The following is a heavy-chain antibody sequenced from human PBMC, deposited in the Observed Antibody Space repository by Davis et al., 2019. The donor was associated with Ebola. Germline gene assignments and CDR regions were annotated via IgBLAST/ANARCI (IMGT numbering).Heavy chain of an antibody. CDR2: ITGSDGST. D-gene: IGHD5-12*01. CDR3: AKVLQATNILATTYYYYALDV. V-gene: IGHV3-23*01. J-gene: IGHJ6*02. CDR1: GFTFSSYA. Sequence: GESLKISCAASGFTFSSYAMSWVRQAPGKGLEWVSGITGSDGSTYCADSVKGRFTISRDNSKNTLYLQMNSLSAEDTAVYYCAKVLQATNILATTYYYYALDVWGQGTTVTVSS.